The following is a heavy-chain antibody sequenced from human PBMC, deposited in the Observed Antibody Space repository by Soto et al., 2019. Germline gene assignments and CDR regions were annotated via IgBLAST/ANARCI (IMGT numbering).Heavy chain of an antibody. CDR2: IYHSGST. D-gene: IGHD1-1*01. V-gene: IGHV4-30-2*01. Sequence: QLQLQESGSGLVRPSQTLSLTCAVSGGSISSGGYSWNWIRQPPGKGLEWIGYIYHSGSTLYNPSLKSRVTISVDKSKNQFSRKLTSVTAADTAVYYCARDQLEGTWVDPWGQGTLVTVSS. CDR1: GGSISSGGYS. J-gene: IGHJ5*02. CDR3: ARDQLEGTWVDP.